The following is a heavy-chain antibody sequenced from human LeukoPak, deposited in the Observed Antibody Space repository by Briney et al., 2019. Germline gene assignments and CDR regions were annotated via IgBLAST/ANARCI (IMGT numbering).Heavy chain of an antibody. J-gene: IGHJ5*02. CDR3: AGEITGFGFDP. D-gene: IGHD3-3*01. CDR2: IYYSGST. CDR1: GGSISSYY. V-gene: IGHV4-59*12. Sequence: PSETLSLTCTVSGGSISSYYWSWIRQPPGKGLEWIGYIYYSGSTNYNPSLKSRVTISVDTSKNQFSLKLSSVTAADTAVYYCAGEITGFGFDPWGQGTLVTVSS.